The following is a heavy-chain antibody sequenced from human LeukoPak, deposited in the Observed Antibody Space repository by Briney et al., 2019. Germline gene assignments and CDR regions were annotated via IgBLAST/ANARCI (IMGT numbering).Heavy chain of an antibody. D-gene: IGHD3-22*01. J-gene: IGHJ4*02. CDR3: ARHGNNHYYHSNTGDY. Sequence: GESLKISCKGSGYRFTRYWIGWVRQMPGKGLEWMGIIYPGDSDTRYSPSFQGQVTISSDKSISTAYLQWSSLKASDTAMYYCARHGNNHYYHSNTGDYWGQGTLVTVSS. CDR1: GYRFTRYW. V-gene: IGHV5-51*01. CDR2: IYPGDSDT.